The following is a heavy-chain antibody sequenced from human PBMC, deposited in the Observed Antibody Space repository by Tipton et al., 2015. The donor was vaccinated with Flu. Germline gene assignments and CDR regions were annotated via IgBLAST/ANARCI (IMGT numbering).Heavy chain of an antibody. CDR2: VSRTGST. V-gene: IGHV4-38-2*02. CDR3: ARRDYSNYVSDPKSWFDP. Sequence: TLSLTCTVSGDSTTSDYYWGGIRQFPGKGLEWIGTVSRTGSTANNPSLKSRVTISIDTSKNQFSLKTKSVTASDMAVYYCARRDYSNYVSDPKSWFDPWGQGILVTVSS. CDR1: GDSTTSDYY. D-gene: IGHD4-11*01. J-gene: IGHJ5*02.